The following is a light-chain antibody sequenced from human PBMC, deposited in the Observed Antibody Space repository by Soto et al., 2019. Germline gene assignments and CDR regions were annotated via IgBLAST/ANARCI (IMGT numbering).Light chain of an antibody. J-gene: IGKJ5*01. V-gene: IGKV3-20*01. Sequence: VRAQSPDPPSVSPGDTAPLPCRASQSVSSSLAWYQQKPGQPPRLLIYGASSRATGIPDRFSGSGSGTDFTLTISRLEPEDFAVYYCQQYGSSPLITFGQGTRLEIK. CDR1: QSVSSS. CDR3: QQYGSSPLIT. CDR2: GAS.